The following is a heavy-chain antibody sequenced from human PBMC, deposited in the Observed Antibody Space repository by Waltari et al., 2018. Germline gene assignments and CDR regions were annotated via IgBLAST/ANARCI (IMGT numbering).Heavy chain of an antibody. J-gene: IGHJ4*02. CDR2: ISSSSSYI. CDR1: GFTFSSYS. V-gene: IGHV3-21*01. D-gene: IGHD3-9*01. Sequence: EVQLVESGGGLVKPGGSLRLSCAASGFTFSSYSMNWVRQAPGKGLEWVSSISSSSSYIYYADSVKGRFTISRDNAKNSLYLQMNSLRAEDTAVYYCARGRRGDWLLSPSYFDYWGQGTLVTVSS. CDR3: ARGRRGDWLLSPSYFDY.